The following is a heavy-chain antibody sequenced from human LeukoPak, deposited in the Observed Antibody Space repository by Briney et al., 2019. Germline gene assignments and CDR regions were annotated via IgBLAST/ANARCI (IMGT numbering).Heavy chain of an antibody. CDR2: IYDSGST. D-gene: IGHD3-10*01. J-gene: IGHJ4*02. CDR1: GGSISSYY. V-gene: IGHV4-59*01. Sequence: SETLSLTCTVSGGSISSYYWSWIRQPPGKGLEWIGYIYDSGSTNYNPSLKSRVTISVDTSKNQFSLKLRSVTAADTAVYYCARGEITMVRGVPSLGYWGQGTLATVSS. CDR3: ARGEITMVRGVPSLGY.